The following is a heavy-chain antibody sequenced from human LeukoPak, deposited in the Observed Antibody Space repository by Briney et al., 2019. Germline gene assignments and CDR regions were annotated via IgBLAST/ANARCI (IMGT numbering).Heavy chain of an antibody. Sequence: PSETLSLTCTVSGGSISSSTYYWGWIRQPPGKGLERIGSIYYSGNTYYNPSLKSRVTISVDTSKNQFSLKLSSVTAADTAVYYCSRRLRDRVDYWGQGTLVTVSS. V-gene: IGHV4-39*01. D-gene: IGHD5-12*01. CDR1: GGSISSSTYY. CDR2: IYYSGNT. J-gene: IGHJ4*02. CDR3: SRRLRDRVDY.